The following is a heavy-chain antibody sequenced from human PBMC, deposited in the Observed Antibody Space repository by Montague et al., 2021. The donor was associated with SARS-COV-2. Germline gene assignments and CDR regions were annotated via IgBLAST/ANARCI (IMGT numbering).Heavy chain of an antibody. CDR1: GGSITNDD. CDR2: ISNNGGI. J-gene: IGHJ6*02. Sequence: SETLSLTCTVSGGSITNDDWSWIRQPPGKGLEWIVYISNNGGINYNPSLRSRVTISVDTSKSQFSLKVTSVTAADTAVYYCARYYERSLDVWGQGTTVTVSS. V-gene: IGHV4-59*08. D-gene: IGHD3-16*01. CDR3: ARYYERSLDV.